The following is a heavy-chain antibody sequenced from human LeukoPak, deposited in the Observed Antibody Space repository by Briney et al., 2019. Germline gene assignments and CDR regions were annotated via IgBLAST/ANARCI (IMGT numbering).Heavy chain of an antibody. V-gene: IGHV1-18*01. Sequence: GASVKVSCKASGYTFTSYGISWVRQAPGQGLEWMGWISAYNGNTNYAQKLQGRVTMTTDTSTSTAYMGLRSLRSDDTAVYYCARRKTYDFEPGGDYWGQGTLVTVSS. CDR2: ISAYNGNT. J-gene: IGHJ4*02. CDR3: ARRKTYDFEPGGDY. D-gene: IGHD3-3*01. CDR1: GYTFTSYG.